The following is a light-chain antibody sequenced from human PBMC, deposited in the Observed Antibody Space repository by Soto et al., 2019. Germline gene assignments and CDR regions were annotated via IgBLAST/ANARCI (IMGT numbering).Light chain of an antibody. J-gene: IGKJ1*01. CDR2: DAS. Sequence: EIVLTQSPATLSLSPGERATLSCRASQSVSSYLAWYQQKPGQAPRLLIYDASNRATVIPARFSGSGSGTDFTLTISSLLPEDFAVYYCQQRRNWPPWTFGQGTKVEFK. V-gene: IGKV3-11*01. CDR1: QSVSSY. CDR3: QQRRNWPPWT.